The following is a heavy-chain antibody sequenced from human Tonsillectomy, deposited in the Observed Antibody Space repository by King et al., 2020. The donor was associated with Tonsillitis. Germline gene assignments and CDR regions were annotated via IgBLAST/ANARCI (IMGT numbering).Heavy chain of an antibody. D-gene: IGHD2-8*01. J-gene: IGHJ4*02. V-gene: IGHV4-34*01. CDR1: GGSFSGYY. Sequence: VQLQQWGAGLLKPSETLSLTCAVYGGSFSGYYWSWIRQPPGKGLEWIGEINHSGSTNYNPSLKSRVTISVDTSKNQFSLKLSSVTAADTAVYYCASGDIVQNEGWYFDYWGQGTLVTVSS. CDR2: INHSGST. CDR3: ASGDIVQNEGWYFDY.